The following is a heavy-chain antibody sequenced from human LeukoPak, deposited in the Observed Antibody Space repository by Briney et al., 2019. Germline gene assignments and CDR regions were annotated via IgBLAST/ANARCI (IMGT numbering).Heavy chain of an antibody. CDR1: GYSISSGYY. J-gene: IGHJ3*02. CDR3: ARSKPPGAFDI. V-gene: IGHV4-38-2*01. Sequence: PSETLSLTCAVSGYSISSGYYWGWIRPPPGKGLEWIGSIYHSGSTYYNPSLKSRVTISVDTSKNQFSLKLSSVTAADTAVYYCARSKPPGAFDIWGQGTMVTVSS. CDR2: IYHSGST.